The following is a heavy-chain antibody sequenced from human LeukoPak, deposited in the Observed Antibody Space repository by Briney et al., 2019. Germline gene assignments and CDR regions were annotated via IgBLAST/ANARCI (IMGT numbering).Heavy chain of an antibody. CDR3: ARGDYYDGGGRNWFDP. Sequence: SETLSLTCAVYGGSFSGYYWSWIRQPPGKGLEWIGEINYSGSTNYNPSLKSRVTISVDTSRNQFSLRLTSVTAADTAVYYCARGDYYDGGGRNWFDPWGQGTLVTVSS. J-gene: IGHJ5*02. CDR1: GGSFSGYY. V-gene: IGHV4-34*01. D-gene: IGHD3-16*01. CDR2: INYSGST.